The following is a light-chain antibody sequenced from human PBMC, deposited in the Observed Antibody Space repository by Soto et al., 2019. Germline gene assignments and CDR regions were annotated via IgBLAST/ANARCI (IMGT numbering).Light chain of an antibody. Sequence: DIQMTQSPSSLSASVGDRVTINCQASQDIKNYLNWYQQKPGKAPNLLIYDASNVKTGGPSRFSGSGSGTHATFTISSLQPEDVATYYCQHYDHLPPLSFGGGTKVEI. J-gene: IGKJ4*01. CDR1: QDIKNY. CDR3: QHYDHLPPLS. V-gene: IGKV1-33*01. CDR2: DAS.